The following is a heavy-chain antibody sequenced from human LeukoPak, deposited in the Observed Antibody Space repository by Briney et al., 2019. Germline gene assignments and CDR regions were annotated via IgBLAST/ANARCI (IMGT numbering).Heavy chain of an antibody. CDR3: ARWRGAQSEMDS. V-gene: IGHV3-7*01. CDR2: IKEDASVK. CDR1: GFTFSNYA. Sequence: GRSLRLSCTASGFTFSNYAMHWVRQAPGKGLEWVAFIKEDASVKDYVDSLKGRVTISRDNDKNSVYLQMNSLRVDDTAVYYCARWRGAQSEMDSWGQGTLVTVSS. J-gene: IGHJ4*02. D-gene: IGHD3-3*01.